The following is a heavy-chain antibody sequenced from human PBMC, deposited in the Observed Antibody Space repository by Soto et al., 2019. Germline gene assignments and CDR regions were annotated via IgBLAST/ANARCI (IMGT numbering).Heavy chain of an antibody. V-gene: IGHV3-48*02. CDR1: GFIFNDYS. Sequence: EVQLVESGGGLVQPGGSLRLSYAASGFIFNDYSMNWVRQAPGKGLEWLAFISGSTNTIYYADSVKGRFTISRDKAKQSVYLQMDSLRHEDTAVYYCVRDRTRAGAYYFDYWGQGTLVTVSS. CDR3: VRDRTRAGAYYFDY. J-gene: IGHJ4*02. D-gene: IGHD3-10*01. CDR2: ISGSTNTI.